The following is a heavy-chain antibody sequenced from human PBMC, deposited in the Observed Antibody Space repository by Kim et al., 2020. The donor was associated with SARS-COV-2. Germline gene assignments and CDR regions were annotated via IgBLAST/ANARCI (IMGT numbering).Heavy chain of an antibody. D-gene: IGHD3-22*01. V-gene: IGHV3-9*01. Sequence: ADSVKGRFTISRDNAKNSLYLQMNSLRAEDTALYYCAKGDYYDSSGYLDYWGQGTLVTVSS. J-gene: IGHJ4*02. CDR3: AKGDYYDSSGYLDY.